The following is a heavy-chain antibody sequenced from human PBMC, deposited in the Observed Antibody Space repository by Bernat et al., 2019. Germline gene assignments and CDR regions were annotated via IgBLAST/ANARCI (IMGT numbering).Heavy chain of an antibody. CDR3: ARDRSSDYDPHFAY. Sequence: EVQLVESGGGLVQPGGSLRLSCAASGFTFSSYSMNWVRQALGKGLEWVSYISSSSSTIFYADSVKRQFTISRDKDKYPLYLQKISLSAEDTAVYYCARDRSSDYDPHFAYWGRGTLVTVSS. J-gene: IGHJ4*02. V-gene: IGHV3-48*01. CDR1: GFTFSSYS. CDR2: ISSSSSTI. D-gene: IGHD3-22*01.